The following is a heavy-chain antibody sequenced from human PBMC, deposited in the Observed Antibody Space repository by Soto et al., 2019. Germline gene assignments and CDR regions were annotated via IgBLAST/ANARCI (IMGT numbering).Heavy chain of an antibody. CDR1: GYTFTGYY. J-gene: IGHJ6*02. D-gene: IGHD2-2*01. V-gene: IGHV1-2*02. CDR2: TNPNSGGT. Sequence: GASVKVSCKASGYTFTGYYMQWVRQAPGQGLEWMGWTNPNSGGTNYAQKFQGRVTMTRDTSISTAYMELSRLRSDDTAVYYCARVVCSSTSCYFNYYYGMDVWGQGTTVTVSS. CDR3: ARVVCSSTSCYFNYYYGMDV.